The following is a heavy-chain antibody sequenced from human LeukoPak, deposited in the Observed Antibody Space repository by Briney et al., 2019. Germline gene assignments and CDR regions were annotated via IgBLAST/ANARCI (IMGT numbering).Heavy chain of an antibody. D-gene: IGHD6-13*01. CDR2: ISGSGGST. J-gene: IGHJ4*02. Sequence: GGSLRLSCAASGFTFSSYAMSWLRQAPGKGLEWVSAISGSGGSTYYADSVKGRFTISRDNSKNTLYLQMNSLRAEDTAVYYCAKDHRPGIAAAGTGGFDYWGQGTLVTVSS. V-gene: IGHV3-23*01. CDR1: GFTFSSYA. CDR3: AKDHRPGIAAAGTGGFDY.